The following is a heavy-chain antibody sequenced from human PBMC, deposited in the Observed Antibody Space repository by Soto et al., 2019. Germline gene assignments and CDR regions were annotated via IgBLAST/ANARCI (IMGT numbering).Heavy chain of an antibody. CDR2: FDPEDDEP. J-gene: IGHJ3*02. D-gene: IGHD5-18*01. Sequence: ASVKVSCKVSGNTLTELSVHWVRQAPGKGLDWMGGFDPEDDEPIYAQKFQGRVTMAEDTSTDTAYRELSSLTPEDTAIYYCATMLGRTMVTLDALDIWGQGTLVTV. V-gene: IGHV1-24*01. CDR3: ATMLGRTMVTLDALDI. CDR1: GNTLTELS.